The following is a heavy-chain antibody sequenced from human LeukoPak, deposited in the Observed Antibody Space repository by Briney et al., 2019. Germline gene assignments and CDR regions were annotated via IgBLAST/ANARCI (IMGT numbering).Heavy chain of an antibody. CDR1: ADSIVSFH. CDR2: VFHSGTT. Sequence: SETLSLTCTVSADSIVSFHWSWIRRSAGKGLEWIGRVFHSGTTKNPFPKSRVTMSLDTSKNLLSLTMTSVTAADTAIYFCARDGHIRGFDSWGQGTLVIVSS. CDR3: ARDGHIRGFDS. V-gene: IGHV4-4*07. D-gene: IGHD2-21*01. J-gene: IGHJ4*02.